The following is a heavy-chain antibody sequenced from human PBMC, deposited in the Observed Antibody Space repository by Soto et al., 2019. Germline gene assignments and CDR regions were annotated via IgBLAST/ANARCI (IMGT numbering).Heavy chain of an antibody. J-gene: IGHJ4*02. V-gene: IGHV4-39*01. Sequence: QLQLQESGPGLVKPSETLCLTCAVSGGSISSSSYYWGWIRQPPGKGLEWIGSIYYSGSTYYNPSLKSRVTISVDTSKNQFSLKLSSVTAADTAVYYCARHTPAISISDHWGQRTLVTVSS. D-gene: IGHD2-15*01. CDR1: GGSISSSSYY. CDR2: IYYSGST. CDR3: ARHTPAISISDH.